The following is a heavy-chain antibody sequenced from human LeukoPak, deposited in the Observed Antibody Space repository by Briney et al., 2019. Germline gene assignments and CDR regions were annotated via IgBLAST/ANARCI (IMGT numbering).Heavy chain of an antibody. D-gene: IGHD3-3*01. CDR1: GFTFNSYT. CDR3: ARDVQSGSLDP. CDR2: VLYDGSDQ. V-gene: IGHV3-30*04. Sequence: GRSLRLSCAASGFTFNSYTMHWVRQAPGKGLEWVAFVLYDGSDQYYADSVKGRFTISRDTSKNTVYPQMNSLTVEDTAVYYCARDVQSGSLDPWGQGTLVTVSS. J-gene: IGHJ5*02.